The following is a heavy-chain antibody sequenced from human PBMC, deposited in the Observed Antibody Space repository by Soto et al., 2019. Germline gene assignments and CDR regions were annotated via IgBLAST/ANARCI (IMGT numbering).Heavy chain of an antibody. CDR3: ARVGGGYCGGDCSPTLDY. J-gene: IGHJ4*02. D-gene: IGHD2-21*02. V-gene: IGHV1-69*12. Sequence: QVQLVQSGAEVKKPGSSVKVSCKASGGTFSSYAISWVRQAPGQGLEWMGGIIPIFGTANYAQKFQGRVTITADESTSTAYMELSSLRSEDTAVYYCARVGGGYCGGDCSPTLDYWGQGTLVTVSS. CDR2: IIPIFGTA. CDR1: GGTFSSYA.